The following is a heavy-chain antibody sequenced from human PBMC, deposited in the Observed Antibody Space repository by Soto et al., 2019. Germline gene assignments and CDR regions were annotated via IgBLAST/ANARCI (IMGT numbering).Heavy chain of an antibody. CDR2: ITTGGGST. CDR3: AKDRGGSGWRFDY. J-gene: IGHJ4*02. V-gene: IGHV3-23*01. CDR1: GFTFGNYA. Sequence: PGGSLRLSCAASGFTFGNYAMSWVRQAPGKGLECVSTITTGGGSTYYADSVKGRLTISRDNSKSTLYLQMISLRAEDTAVYYCAKDRGGSGWRFDYWGQGTLVTVS. D-gene: IGHD6-19*01.